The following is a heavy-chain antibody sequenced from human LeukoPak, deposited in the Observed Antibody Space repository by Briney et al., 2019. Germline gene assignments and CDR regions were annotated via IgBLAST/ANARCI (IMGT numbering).Heavy chain of an antibody. J-gene: IGHJ5*02. CDR1: GGSLSGSCF. D-gene: IGHD1-7*01. CDR2: IPYSGIV. V-gene: IGHV4-39*01. Sequence: PSETLSLTCTVSGGSLSGSCFWGWIRQPPGKGLEWIGSIPYSGIVYYNPSLRSRVTISVDTSKNQFSLKLSSVTATDTAIYYCARQRLELQRLHWFDPWGRGTLVTVSS. CDR3: ARQRLELQRLHWFDP.